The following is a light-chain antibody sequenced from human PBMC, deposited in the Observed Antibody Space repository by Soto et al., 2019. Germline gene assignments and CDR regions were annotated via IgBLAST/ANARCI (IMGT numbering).Light chain of an antibody. CDR2: EVS. V-gene: IGLV2-8*01. J-gene: IGLJ2*01. CDR1: SSDVGGYNY. CDR3: SSYGGSNTVV. Sequence: QSALTQPPSASGSPGQSVTISCTGSSSDVGGYNYVSWYQQHPGKAPKLMIYEVSKRPSGVPDRLSGSKSGNTASLTVSGXXXXXXXXYYCSSYGGSNTVVFGGGTKLTVL.